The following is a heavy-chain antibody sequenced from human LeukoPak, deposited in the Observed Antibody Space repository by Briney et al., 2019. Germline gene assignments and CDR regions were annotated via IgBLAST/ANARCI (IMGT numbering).Heavy chain of an antibody. D-gene: IGHD4-11*01. J-gene: IGHJ6*02. CDR1: GFTFTRSA. V-gene: IGHV3-23*01. CDR2: ISASGRTT. CDR3: AKDLETTPTGGMDV. Sequence: GSLRLSCAASGFTFTRSAMSWVRQAPGKGLEWVSAISASGRTTYYTDSVKGRFTISRDSSKNTLYLQMNSLRAEDTAVYNCAKDLETTPTGGMDVWGQGTTVTVSS.